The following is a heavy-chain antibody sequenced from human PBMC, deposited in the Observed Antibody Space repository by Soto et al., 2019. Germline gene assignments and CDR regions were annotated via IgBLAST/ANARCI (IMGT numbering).Heavy chain of an antibody. CDR1: GGSISSGGYY. J-gene: IGHJ6*02. D-gene: IGHD2-21*02. CDR3: ARVGGCGGDCYSAYYYGMDV. Sequence: QVQLQESGPGLVKPSQTLSLTCTVSGGSISSGGYYWSWIRQHPGKGLEWIGYIYYSGSTYYNPSLKRRVTRSVDTSKNQFSLKLSSVTAADTAVYYCARVGGCGGDCYSAYYYGMDVWGQGTTVTVSS. V-gene: IGHV4-31*03. CDR2: IYYSGST.